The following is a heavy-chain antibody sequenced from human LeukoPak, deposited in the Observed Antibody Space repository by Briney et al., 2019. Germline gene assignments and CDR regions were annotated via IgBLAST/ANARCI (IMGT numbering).Heavy chain of an antibody. V-gene: IGHV3-11*04. Sequence: PGGSLRLSCAASGFTFSDYYMSWIRQAPGKGLEWVSYISSSGSTIYYADSVKGRFTISRDNAKNSLYLQMNSLRAEDTAVYYCAREYCSSTSRYGAFDIWGQGTMVTVSS. J-gene: IGHJ3*02. D-gene: IGHD2-2*01. CDR1: GFTFSDYY. CDR2: ISSSGSTI. CDR3: AREYCSSTSRYGAFDI.